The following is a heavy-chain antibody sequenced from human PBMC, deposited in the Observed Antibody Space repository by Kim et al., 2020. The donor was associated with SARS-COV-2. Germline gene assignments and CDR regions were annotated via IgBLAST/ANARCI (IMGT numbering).Heavy chain of an antibody. D-gene: IGHD1-1*01. V-gene: IGHV3-7*03. CDR3: AREKLETGRDYYYGMNV. J-gene: IGHJ6*01. Sequence: GGSLRLSCVASDFTFSSYTMSWVRQAPGKGLEWVANINKDGSEKYYVDSVKGRFTISRDNAKNSLFLQMNSLRPEDTAIYYCAREKLETGRDYYYGMNV. CDR2: INKDGSEK. CDR1: DFTFSSYT.